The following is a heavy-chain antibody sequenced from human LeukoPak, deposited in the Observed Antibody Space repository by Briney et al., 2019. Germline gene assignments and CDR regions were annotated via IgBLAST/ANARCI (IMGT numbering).Heavy chain of an antibody. CDR3: ARGDVYNDY. Sequence: GASVKVSCKASGYTFTGYYMHWVRQAPGQGLEWMGWINPNSGGTNYAQKFQGRVTLTSDTSISTAYMELSSLRSDDTAVYYCARGDVYNDYWGQGTLVTVSS. CDR2: INPNSGGT. V-gene: IGHV1-2*02. J-gene: IGHJ4*02. CDR1: GYTFTGYY. D-gene: IGHD5-24*01.